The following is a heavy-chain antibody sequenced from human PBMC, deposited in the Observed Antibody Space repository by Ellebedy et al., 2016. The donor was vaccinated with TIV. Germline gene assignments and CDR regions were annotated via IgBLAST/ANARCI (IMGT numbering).Heavy chain of an antibody. CDR1: GFTFSSYA. V-gene: IGHV3-23*01. D-gene: IGHD3/OR15-3a*01. J-gene: IGHJ4*02. CDR2: ISGSGGST. Sequence: GESLKISXAASGFTFSSYAMSWVRQAPGKGLEWVSAISGSGGSTYYADSVKGRFTISRDNSKNTLYLQMNSLRAEDTAVYYCAKGGRAIFGLFDYWGQGTLVTVSS. CDR3: AKGGRAIFGLFDY.